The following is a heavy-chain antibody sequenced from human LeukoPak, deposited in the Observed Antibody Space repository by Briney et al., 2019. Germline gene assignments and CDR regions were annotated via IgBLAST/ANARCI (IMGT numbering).Heavy chain of an antibody. CDR1: GFTFSNYG. D-gene: IGHD3-10*01. J-gene: IGHJ4*02. CDR3: ARVRGVSIDY. Sequence: GGSLRLSCAASGFTFSNYGMNWVRQAPGKGLEYVPAISTNGVSTYYGNSVKGRFTISRDNSKNTLYLQMGNLRADDMAVYYCARVRGVSIDYWGQGTLVTVSS. CDR2: ISTNGVST. V-gene: IGHV3-64*01.